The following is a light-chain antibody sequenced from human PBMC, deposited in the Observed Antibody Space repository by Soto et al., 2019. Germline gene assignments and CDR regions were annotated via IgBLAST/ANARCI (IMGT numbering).Light chain of an antibody. CDR2: AAS. CDR3: QQYSTYART. CDR1: QGINNY. Sequence: DIRMTQSPSSLSASVGDRVTITCRAGQGINNYLNWYQQKPGSAPNLLIYAASTLQSGVPSRFSGSGSGTEFTLTIGSLQPDDFATYYCQQYSTYARTFGQGTKVDIK. V-gene: IGKV1-16*01. J-gene: IGKJ1*01.